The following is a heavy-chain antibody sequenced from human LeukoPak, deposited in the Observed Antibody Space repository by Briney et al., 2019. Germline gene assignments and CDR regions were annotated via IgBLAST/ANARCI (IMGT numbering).Heavy chain of an antibody. J-gene: IGHJ4*02. V-gene: IGHV4-59*01. CDR3: ARDYGGNHFDY. Sequence: SETLSLTCIVSGGSISSYYWSCLRQPPGKGLEWIGYIYYSGSTNYNPSLKSRVTISVDTSKNQFSLKLSSVTAADTAVYYCARDYGGNHFDYWGQGTLVTVSS. CDR1: GGSISSYY. D-gene: IGHD4-23*01. CDR2: IYYSGST.